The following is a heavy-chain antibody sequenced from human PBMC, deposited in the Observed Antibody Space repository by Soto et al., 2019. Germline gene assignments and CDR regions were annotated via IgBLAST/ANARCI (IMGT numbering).Heavy chain of an antibody. CDR2: ISYDGSNK. CDR3: ARDSLPYSSGSPCYFDY. D-gene: IGHD6-19*01. V-gene: IGHV3-30-3*01. Sequence: GGSLRLSCAASGFTFSSYAMHWVRQAPGKGLEWVAVISYDGSNKYYADSGKGRFTISRDNSKNTLYLQMNSLRAEDTAVYYCARDSLPYSSGSPCYFDYWGQGTLVTVSS. CDR1: GFTFSSYA. J-gene: IGHJ4*02.